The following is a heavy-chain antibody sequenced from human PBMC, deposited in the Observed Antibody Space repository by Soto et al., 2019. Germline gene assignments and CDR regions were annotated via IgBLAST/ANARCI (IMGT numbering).Heavy chain of an antibody. Sequence: EVQLLESGGGLVQPGGSLRLSCAASGFSFSRYAMMWVCQAPGKGQEWVAGMTGSGGDIRYADSVKGRFTISKDNSKNTLYLQMNSLRAEDTAIYYCVKDAVYNDGLWLVANWGQGTLVTVSS. CDR3: VKDAVYNDGLWLVAN. CDR1: GFSFSRYA. CDR2: MTGSGGDI. V-gene: IGHV3-23*01. J-gene: IGHJ4*02. D-gene: IGHD5-12*01.